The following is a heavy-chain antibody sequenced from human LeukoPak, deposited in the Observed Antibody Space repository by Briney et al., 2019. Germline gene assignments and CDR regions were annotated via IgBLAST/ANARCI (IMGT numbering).Heavy chain of an antibody. V-gene: IGHV4-30-4*01. CDR2: IYYSGST. J-gene: IGHJ6*02. CDR1: GGSISSGDYY. CDR3: AREYCSSTSCYCDV. D-gene: IGHD2-2*01. Sequence: SETLSLTCTVAGGSISSGDYYWRWIRQPPGTCLEWVGYIYYSGSTYYNPSLKSRVTISVDTSKNQLSLKLSSVTAADTAVYYCAREYCSSTSCYCDVWGQGTTVTVSS.